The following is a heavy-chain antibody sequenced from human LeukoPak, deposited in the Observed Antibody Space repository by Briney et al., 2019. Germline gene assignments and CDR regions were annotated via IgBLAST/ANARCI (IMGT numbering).Heavy chain of an antibody. CDR3: AAGHRNSLEGY. CDR2: ISGSGGST. J-gene: IGHJ4*02. V-gene: IGHV3-23*01. Sequence: GGSLRLSCAASGFTFSSYAMSWVRQAPGKGLEWVSAISGSGGSTYYADSVKGRFTISRDGSKNTLYLQMNSLTVEDTAIYFCAAGHRNSLEGYWGQGTLVSVAS. CDR1: GFTFSSYA. D-gene: IGHD1-1*01.